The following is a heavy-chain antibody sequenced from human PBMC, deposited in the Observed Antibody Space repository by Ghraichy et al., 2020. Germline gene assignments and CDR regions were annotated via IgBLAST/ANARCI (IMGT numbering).Heavy chain of an antibody. Sequence: GSLSLTCTVSGGSISSSSYYWGWIRQPPGKGLEWIGSIYYSGSTYYNPSLKSRVTISVDTSKNQFSLKLSSVTAADTAVYYCAREECSGGSCGPYYYYGMDVWGQGTTVTVSS. J-gene: IGHJ6*02. D-gene: IGHD2-15*01. CDR2: IYYSGST. CDR3: AREECSGGSCGPYYYYGMDV. CDR1: GGSISSSSYY. V-gene: IGHV4-39*07.